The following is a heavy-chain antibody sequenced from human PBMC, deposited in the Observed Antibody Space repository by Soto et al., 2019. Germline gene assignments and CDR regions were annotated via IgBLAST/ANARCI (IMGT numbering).Heavy chain of an antibody. V-gene: IGHV3-33*01. Sequence: QVQLVESGGGVVQPGRSLRLSCAASGFTFSTYGMHWVRQAPGKGLEWVAVIWYDGSNKYYADSVKGRFTISRDNSKNTLYVQMNSLRAEDTAVYYCARPRDNLLYWYFDLWGRGTLVTVSS. CDR1: GFTFSTYG. J-gene: IGHJ2*01. CDR2: IWYDGSNK. CDR3: ARPRDNLLYWYFDL. D-gene: IGHD1-20*01.